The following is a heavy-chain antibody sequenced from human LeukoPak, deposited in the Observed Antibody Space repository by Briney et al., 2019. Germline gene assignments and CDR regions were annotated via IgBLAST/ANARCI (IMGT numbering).Heavy chain of an antibody. D-gene: IGHD6-13*01. Sequence: SETLSLTCTVSGGSISSGGYYWSWIRQPPGKGLEWIGYIYHSGSTYYNPSLKSRVTISVDRSKNQFSLKLSSVTAADTAVYYCARRIAAAGTPFDPWGQGTLVTVSS. V-gene: IGHV4-30-2*01. J-gene: IGHJ5*02. CDR3: ARRIAAAGTPFDP. CDR1: GGSISSGGYY. CDR2: IYHSGST.